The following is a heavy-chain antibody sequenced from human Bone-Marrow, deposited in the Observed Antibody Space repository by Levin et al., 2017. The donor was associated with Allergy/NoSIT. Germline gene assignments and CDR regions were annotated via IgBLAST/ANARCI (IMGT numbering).Heavy chain of an antibody. Sequence: GESLKISCKASGYTFTGYYMHWVRQAPGQGLEWMGWINPNSGGTNYAQKFQGRVTMTRDTSISTAYMELSRLRSDDTAVYYCARGGLRFLEWLLSPIMYFDYWGQGTLVTVSS. V-gene: IGHV1-2*02. J-gene: IGHJ4*02. CDR1: GYTFTGYY. D-gene: IGHD3-3*01. CDR3: ARGGLRFLEWLLSPIMYFDY. CDR2: INPNSGGT.